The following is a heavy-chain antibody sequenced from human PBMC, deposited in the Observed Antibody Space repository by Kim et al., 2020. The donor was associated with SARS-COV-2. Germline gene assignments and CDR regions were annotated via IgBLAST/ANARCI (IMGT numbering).Heavy chain of an antibody. CDR3: ARHEYGRYYDILTPLGNFDL. Sequence: GESLKISCQGSGYFFTNYWIAWVRQMPGKGLEWMGSVNPDDSDTRYSPSSEGQVTISADKSTAYLQWSSLEASDTAMFYCARHEYGRYYDILTPLGNFDL. D-gene: IGHD3-9*01. J-gene: IGHJ2*01. CDR1: GYFFTNYW. V-gene: IGHV5-51*01. CDR2: VNPDDSDT.